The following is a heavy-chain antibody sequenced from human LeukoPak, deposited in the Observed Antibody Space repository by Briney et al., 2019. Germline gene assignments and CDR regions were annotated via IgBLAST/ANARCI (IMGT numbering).Heavy chain of an antibody. V-gene: IGHV3-30*18. CDR3: AKDKMAAAGNPGAFDI. Sequence: GGSLRLSCAASGFTFSSYGMHWVRQAPGKGLEWVAVISYDGSNKYYADSVKGRFTISRDNSKNTLYLQMNSLRAEDTAVYYCAKDKMAAAGNPGAFDIWGQGTMVTVSS. CDR2: ISYDGSNK. J-gene: IGHJ3*02. CDR1: GFTFSSYG. D-gene: IGHD6-13*01.